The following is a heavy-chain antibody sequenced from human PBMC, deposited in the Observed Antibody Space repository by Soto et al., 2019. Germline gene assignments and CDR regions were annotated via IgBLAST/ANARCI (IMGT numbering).Heavy chain of an antibody. CDR3: ARSSSPEYHDYYGMDV. CDR2: IDPSDSYT. D-gene: IGHD6-6*01. J-gene: IGHJ6*01. V-gene: IGHV5-10-1*01. CDR1: GYSFTSYW. Sequence: GESLKISCMGSGYSFTSYWISWVRQMPGKGLEWMGRIDPSDSYTNYSPSFQGHVTISADKSISTAYLQWSSLKASDTAMYYCARSSSPEYHDYYGMDVWGQWTTGT.